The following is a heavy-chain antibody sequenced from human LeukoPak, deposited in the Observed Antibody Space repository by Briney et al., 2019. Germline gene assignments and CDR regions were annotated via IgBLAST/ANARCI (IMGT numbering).Heavy chain of an antibody. V-gene: IGHV3-11*01. CDR1: GFTFSDYY. Sequence: GGSLRPSCAASGFTFSDYYMSWIRQAPGKGLEWVSYISSSGSTIYYADSVKGRFTISRDNAKNSLYLQMNSLRAEDTAVYYCARSLMVRGVILDYYYYYGMDVWGQGTTVTVSS. CDR2: ISSSGSTI. CDR3: ARSLMVRGVILDYYYYYGMDV. D-gene: IGHD3-10*01. J-gene: IGHJ6*02.